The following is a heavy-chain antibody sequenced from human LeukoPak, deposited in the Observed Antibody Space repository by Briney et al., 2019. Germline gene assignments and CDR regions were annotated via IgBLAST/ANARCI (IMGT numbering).Heavy chain of an antibody. D-gene: IGHD5-18*01. CDR2: VDPEDGET. Sequence: ASVKVSCKVSGYTFTDYYMHWVQQAPGKGLERMGLVDPEDGETIYAEKFQGRVTITADTSTDTAYMELSSLRSEDTAVYYCATQASYGFIDYWGQGTLVTVSS. CDR3: ATQASYGFIDY. V-gene: IGHV1-69-2*01. J-gene: IGHJ4*02. CDR1: GYTFTDYY.